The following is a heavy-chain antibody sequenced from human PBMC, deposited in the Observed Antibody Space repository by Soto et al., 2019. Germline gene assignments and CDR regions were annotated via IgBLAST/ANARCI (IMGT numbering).Heavy chain of an antibody. V-gene: IGHV4-30-2*01. Sequence: QLQLQESGSGLVKPSQTLSLTCAVSGGSISSGGYSWSWIRQPPGKGLEWIGYIYHSGSTYYNPSLKSRVTISVDRSKNQFSLKLSSVTAADAAVYYCARGRAVVAATRQNWFDPWGQGTLVTVSS. D-gene: IGHD2-15*01. CDR3: ARGRAVVAATRQNWFDP. CDR1: GGSISSGGYS. CDR2: IYHSGST. J-gene: IGHJ5*02.